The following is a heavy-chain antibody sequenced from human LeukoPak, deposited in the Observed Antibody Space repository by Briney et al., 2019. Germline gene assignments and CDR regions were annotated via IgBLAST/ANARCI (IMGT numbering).Heavy chain of an antibody. D-gene: IGHD6-13*01. CDR2: ISSSSSTI. CDR3: ARAPSRRVAAAGFDY. V-gene: IGHV3-48*01. CDR1: GFTFSSYG. Sequence: GGSLRLSCAASGFTFSSYGMHWVRQAPGKGLEWVSYISSSSSTIYYADSVKGRFTISRDNAKNSLYLQMNSLRAEDTAVYYCARAPSRRVAAAGFDYWGQGTLVTVSS. J-gene: IGHJ4*02.